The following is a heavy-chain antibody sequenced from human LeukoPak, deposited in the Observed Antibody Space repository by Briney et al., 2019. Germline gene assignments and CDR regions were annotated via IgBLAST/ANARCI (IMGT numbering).Heavy chain of an antibody. CDR3: AREDYDSSGYYLDY. J-gene: IGHJ4*02. CDR1: GYTFTSYD. V-gene: IGHV1-2*02. Sequence: GASVKVSCKASGYTFTSYDINWVRQATGQGLEWMGWINPNSGGTNYAQKFQGRVTMTRDTSISTAYMELSRLRSDDTAVYYCAREDYDSSGYYLDYWGQGTLVTVSS. CDR2: INPNSGGT. D-gene: IGHD3-22*01.